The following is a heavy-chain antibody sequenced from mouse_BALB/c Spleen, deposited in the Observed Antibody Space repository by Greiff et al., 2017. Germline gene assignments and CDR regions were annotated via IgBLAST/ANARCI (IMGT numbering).Heavy chain of an antibody. D-gene: IGHD4-1*01. V-gene: IGHV5-12-1*01. CDR3: ASLGGVYAMDY. Sequence: EVKLVESGGGLVKSGGSLKLSCAASGFAFSSYDMSWVRQTPEKRLEWVAYISSGGGSTYYPDTVKGRFTISRDNAKNTLYLQMSSLKSEDTAMYYCASLGGVYAMDYWGQGTSVTVSS. CDR1: GFAFSSYD. CDR2: ISSGGGST. J-gene: IGHJ4*01.